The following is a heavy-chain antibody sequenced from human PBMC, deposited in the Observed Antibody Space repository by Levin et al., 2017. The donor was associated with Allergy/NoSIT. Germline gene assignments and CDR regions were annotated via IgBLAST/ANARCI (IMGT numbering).Heavy chain of an antibody. D-gene: IGHD3-3*01. CDR3: ARGYDALGFGVVFSTSWYLDL. CDR1: GFTFSSYS. J-gene: IGHJ2*01. V-gene: IGHV3-21*01. Sequence: TGGSLRLSCAASGFTFSSYSMNWVRQAPGMGLEWVSSISSNGHYNYYADSVKGRFTISRDNAKNSLSLQMNGLRAEDTAIYYCARGYDALGFGVVFSTSWYLDLWGRGAPVTVSS. CDR2: ISSNGHYN.